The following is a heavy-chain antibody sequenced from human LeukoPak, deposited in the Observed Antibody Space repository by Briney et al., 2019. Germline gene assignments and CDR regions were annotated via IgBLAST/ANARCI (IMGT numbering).Heavy chain of an antibody. J-gene: IGHJ4*02. CDR1: GGSFSGYY. D-gene: IGHD1-14*01. CDR2: IYYSGST. Sequence: PSETLSLTCAVYGGSFSGYYWSWIRQPPGKGLEWIGYIYYSGSTNYNPSLKSRVTISVDMSKNQFSLKLSSVTAADTAVYYCARGVLSESTTYYFDYWGQGTLVTVSS. CDR3: ARGVLSESTTYYFDY. V-gene: IGHV4-59*01.